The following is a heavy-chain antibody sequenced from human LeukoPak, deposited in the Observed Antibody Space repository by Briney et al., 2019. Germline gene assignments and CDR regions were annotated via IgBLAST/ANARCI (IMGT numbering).Heavy chain of an antibody. CDR2: IRSKAYGGTT. J-gene: IGHJ4*02. CDR3: TTAWRDPTVVTGGFDY. V-gene: IGHV3-49*03. D-gene: IGHD4-23*01. CDR1: GFTFGDYA. Sequence: PGGSLRLSCTASGFTFGDYAMSWFRQAPGKGLEWVGFIRSKAYGGTTEYAASVKGRFTISRDDSKSIAYLQMNSLKTEDTAVYYCTTAWRDPTVVTGGFDYWGQGTLVTVSS.